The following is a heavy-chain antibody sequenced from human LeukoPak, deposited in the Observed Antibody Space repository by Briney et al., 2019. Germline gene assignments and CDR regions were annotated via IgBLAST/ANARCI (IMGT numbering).Heavy chain of an antibody. CDR1: GFAFSSYA. CDR2: ISGSGGST. V-gene: IGHV3-23*01. Sequence: PGGSLRLSCAASGFAFSSYAMSWARQAPGKGLEWVSAISGSGGSTYYADSVKGRFTISRDNSKNTLYLQMNSLRAEDTAVYYCAKLRSYGTPISYFDYWGQGTLVTVSS. D-gene: IGHD3-10*01. J-gene: IGHJ4*02. CDR3: AKLRSYGTPISYFDY.